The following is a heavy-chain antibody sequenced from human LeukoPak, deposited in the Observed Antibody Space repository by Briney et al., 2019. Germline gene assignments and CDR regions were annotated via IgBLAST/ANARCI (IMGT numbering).Heavy chain of an antibody. D-gene: IGHD5-18*01. CDR1: GYSISSGYY. J-gene: IGHJ5*02. CDR3: ARGVDTAMAYNWFDP. CDR2: IYHSGST. V-gene: IGHV4-38-2*01. Sequence: SETLSLTCAVSGYSISSGYYWGWIRQPPGKGLEWIGSIYHSGSTYYNPSLKSRVTISVDTSKNQFSLKLSSVTAADTAVYYCARGVDTAMAYNWFDPWGQGTLVTVSS.